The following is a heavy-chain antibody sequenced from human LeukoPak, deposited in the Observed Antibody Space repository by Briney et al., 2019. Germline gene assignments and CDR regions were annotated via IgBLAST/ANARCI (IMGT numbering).Heavy chain of an antibody. V-gene: IGHV1-69*13. CDR3: ARGMTRYQYRYYYYYYMDV. D-gene: IGHD3-16*02. Sequence: GASVKVSCKASGGTFSSYAISWVRQAPGQGLEWMGWIIPFFGTANYAQKFQGRVTLTADESTSTAYRELSSLRSEDTAVNYCARGMTRYQYRYYYYYYMDVWGKGTTVTISS. J-gene: IGHJ6*03. CDR1: GGTFSSYA. CDR2: IIPFFGTA.